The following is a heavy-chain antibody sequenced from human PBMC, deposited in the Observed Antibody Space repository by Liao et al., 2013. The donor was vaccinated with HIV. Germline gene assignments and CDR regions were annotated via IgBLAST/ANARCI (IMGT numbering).Heavy chain of an antibody. CDR2: IYSSGSA. D-gene: IGHD1-26*01. J-gene: IGHJ5*02. V-gene: IGHV4-4*07. CDR1: GGSISNYY. Sequence: QVQLQESGPGLVKPSETLSLTCTVSGGSISNYYWSWIRQPAGKGLEWIGRIYSSGSANYNPSLKSRVTMSLDTSKNQFSLKLSSVTAADTAVYYCAREEATSHYNYFDPWGQGILVTVSS. CDR3: AREEATSHYNYFDP.